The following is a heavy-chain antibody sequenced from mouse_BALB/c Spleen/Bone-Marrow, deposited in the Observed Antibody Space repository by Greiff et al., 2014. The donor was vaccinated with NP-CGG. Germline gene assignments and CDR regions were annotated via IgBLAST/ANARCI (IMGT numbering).Heavy chain of an antibody. Sequence: DVHLVESGGDLVKPGGSLKLSCAASGFTFSSYGMSWVRPTPDKRLEWVATISSGGSYTYYPDSVKGRFTISRVNAKNTLYLQMSSLKSEDTAMYYCASTITTVVAEDAMDYWGQGTSVTVSS. D-gene: IGHD1-1*01. J-gene: IGHJ4*01. CDR2: ISSGGSYT. CDR3: ASTITTVVAEDAMDY. CDR1: GFTFSSYG. V-gene: IGHV5-6*01.